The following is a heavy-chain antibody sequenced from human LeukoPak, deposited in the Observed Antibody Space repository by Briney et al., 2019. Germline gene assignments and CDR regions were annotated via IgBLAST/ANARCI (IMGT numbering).Heavy chain of an antibody. J-gene: IGHJ4*02. D-gene: IGHD7-27*01. CDR3: ARDRGLTGYFGY. Sequence: GGSLRLSCAASGFTVSSSYMSWVRQAPGKGLEWVSVIYSGGSTYYADSVKGRFTISRDNSKSTLYLQMNSLRAEDTAVYYCARDRGLTGYFGYWGQGTLVTVSS. CDR1: GFTVSSSY. CDR2: IYSGGST. V-gene: IGHV3-66*01.